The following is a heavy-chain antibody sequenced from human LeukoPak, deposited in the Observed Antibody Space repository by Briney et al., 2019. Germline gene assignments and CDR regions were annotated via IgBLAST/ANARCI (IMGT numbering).Heavy chain of an antibody. Sequence: GGSLRLSCAASGFIFRIYGMHWVRQAPGKGLVWVSRINSDGSSTSYADSVKGRFTISRDNAKNTLYLQMNSLRAEDTAVYYCARVGISQYSSSSHWGQGTLVTVSS. CDR3: ARVGISQYSSSSH. V-gene: IGHV3-74*01. CDR1: GFIFRIYG. D-gene: IGHD6-13*01. CDR2: INSDGSST. J-gene: IGHJ4*02.